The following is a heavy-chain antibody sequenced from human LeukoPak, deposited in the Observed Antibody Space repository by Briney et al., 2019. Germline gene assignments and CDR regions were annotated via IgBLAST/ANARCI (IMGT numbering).Heavy chain of an antibody. V-gene: IGHV3-33*01. CDR3: ARDDYYGSGSYGDNWFDP. CDR1: GFTFSSYG. D-gene: IGHD3-10*01. Sequence: GGSPRLSCAASGFTFSSYGMHWVRQAPGKGLEWVAVIWYDGSNKYYADSVKGRFTISRDNSKNTLYLQMNSLRAEDTAVYYCARDDYYGSGSYGDNWFDPWGQGTLVTVSS. CDR2: IWYDGSNK. J-gene: IGHJ5*02.